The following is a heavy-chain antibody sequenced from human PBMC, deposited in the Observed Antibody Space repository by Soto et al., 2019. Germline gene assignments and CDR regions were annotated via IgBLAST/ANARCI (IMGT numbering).Heavy chain of an antibody. J-gene: IGHJ4*02. CDR2: IGTAGDT. CDR3: VREVIGHCSGNSCELDY. D-gene: IGHD2-15*01. V-gene: IGHV3-13*01. CDR1: GFTFSGFD. Sequence: PGGSLRLSCEASGFTFSGFDMHWVRQPTGKGLEWVSSIGTAGDTYYAVSVKGRFTISGDNAKNSLSLQMNSLTAGDTAVYYCVREVIGHCSGNSCELDYWGQGTLVTVSS.